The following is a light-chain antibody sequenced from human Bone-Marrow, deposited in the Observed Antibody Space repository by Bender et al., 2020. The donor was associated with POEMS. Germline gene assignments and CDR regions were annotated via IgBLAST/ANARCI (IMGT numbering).Light chain of an antibody. CDR2: QVT. V-gene: IGLV2-14*01. CDR3: CSYISSGTLL. CDR1: SSDVGGYNY. Sequence: QAALTQPASVSGSPGQSITISCTGSSSDVGGYNYVSWYQQHPGKAPRLMIYQVTNRPSGVSDRFSASKSGNTASLKIFGLQAEDEADYYCCSYISSGTLLFGGGTTLTVL. J-gene: IGLJ2*01.